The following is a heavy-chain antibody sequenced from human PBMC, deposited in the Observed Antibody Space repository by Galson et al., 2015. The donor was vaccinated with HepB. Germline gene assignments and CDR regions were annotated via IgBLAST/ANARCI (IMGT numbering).Heavy chain of an antibody. CDR2: IKQDGGET. Sequence: SLRLSCAASGFSFSTYWMTWVRQAPGKGQEWVANIKQDGGETYYLDSVKGRFTISRDNAKSSVYLQMNSLRAEDTAVYYCARISPWWGQGTLVTVSS. D-gene: IGHD3-3*02. CDR3: ARISPW. CDR1: GFSFSTYW. V-gene: IGHV3-7*03. J-gene: IGHJ4*02.